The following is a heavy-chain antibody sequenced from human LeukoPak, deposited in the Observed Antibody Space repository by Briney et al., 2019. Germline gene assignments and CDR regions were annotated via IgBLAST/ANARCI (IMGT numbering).Heavy chain of an antibody. CDR2: ISSSSSYI. Sequence: GGSLRLSCAASGFTFSSDSMNWGRQAPGRGLEWVSSISSSSSYIYYADSVKGRFTISRDNAKNSLYLQMNSLRAEDTAVYYCARHLITMVRGVIIKSYYYGMDVWGQGTTVTVSS. CDR3: ARHLITMVRGVIIKSYYYGMDV. D-gene: IGHD3-10*01. V-gene: IGHV3-21*01. CDR1: GFTFSSDS. J-gene: IGHJ6*02.